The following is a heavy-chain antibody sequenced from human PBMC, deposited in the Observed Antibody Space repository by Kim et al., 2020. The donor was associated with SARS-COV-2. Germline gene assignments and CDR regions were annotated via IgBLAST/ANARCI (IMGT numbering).Heavy chain of an antibody. J-gene: IGHJ4*02. Sequence: KYYADSVKGRFTISRDNSKYTLYLQMNSLRAEDTAVYYCARDDMQSSFDYWGQGTLVTVSS. D-gene: IGHD6-19*01. CDR2: K. V-gene: IGHV3-30*01. CDR3: ARDDMQSSFDY.